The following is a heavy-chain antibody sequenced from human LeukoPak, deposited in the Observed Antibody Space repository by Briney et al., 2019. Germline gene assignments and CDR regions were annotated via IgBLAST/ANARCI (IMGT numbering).Heavy chain of an antibody. J-gene: IGHJ4*02. CDR1: GFTFSSYS. V-gene: IGHV3-21*01. Sequence: PGGSLRLSCAASGFTFSSYSMNWVRQAPGKGLEWVSSISSSSSYIYYADSVKGRFTISRDNAKNSLYLQMNSLRAEDTAVYYCARARYYYGSGSYYHFDYWGQGTLVTVSS. CDR3: ARARYYYGSGSYYHFDY. CDR2: ISSSSSYI. D-gene: IGHD3-10*01.